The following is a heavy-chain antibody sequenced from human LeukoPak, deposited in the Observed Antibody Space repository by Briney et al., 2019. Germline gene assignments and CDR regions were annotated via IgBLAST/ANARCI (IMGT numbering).Heavy chain of an antibody. Sequence: SETLSLTCTVSGGSISSYYWSWIRQPPGKGLEWIGYIYYSGSATYNPSLKSRVTISLNTSKNQFSLKLSSVTAADTAVYYCARHQDYYDSSGYFAYWGQGTLVTVSS. V-gene: IGHV4-59*08. CDR3: ARHQDYYDSSGYFAY. CDR2: IYYSGSA. CDR1: GGSISSYY. J-gene: IGHJ4*02. D-gene: IGHD3-22*01.